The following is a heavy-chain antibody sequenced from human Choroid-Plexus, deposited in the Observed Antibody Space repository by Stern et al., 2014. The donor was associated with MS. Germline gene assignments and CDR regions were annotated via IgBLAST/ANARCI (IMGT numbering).Heavy chain of an antibody. CDR2: IIPIFGTA. J-gene: IGHJ4*02. CDR1: GGTFSSYA. V-gene: IGHV1-69*01. D-gene: IGHD3-16*01. CDR3: ARDSRHYDASYSFDS. Sequence: MQLVESGAEVKKPGSSVKVSCKASGGTFSSYAINWVRQAPGQGPEWMGGIIPIFGTANYAQKFQGRVTITADESTSTAYMELSSLRSEDTAVYYCARDSRHYDASYSFDSWGQGTLVTVSS.